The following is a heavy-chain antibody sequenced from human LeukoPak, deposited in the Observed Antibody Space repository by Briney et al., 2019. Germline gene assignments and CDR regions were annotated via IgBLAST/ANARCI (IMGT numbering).Heavy chain of an antibody. CDR2: IYYSGST. Sequence: TSQTLSLTCTVSGGSIGSGGYYWSWIRQHPGKGLEWIGYIYYSGSTYYNPSLKSRVTISVDTSKNQFSLKLSSVTAADTAVYYCARDRPMAFDIWGQGTMVTVSS. CDR1: GGSIGSGGYY. V-gene: IGHV4-31*03. CDR3: ARDRPMAFDI. J-gene: IGHJ3*02.